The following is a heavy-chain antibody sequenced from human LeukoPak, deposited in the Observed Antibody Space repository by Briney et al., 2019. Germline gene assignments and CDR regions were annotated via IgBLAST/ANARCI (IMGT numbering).Heavy chain of an antibody. J-gene: IGHJ1*01. D-gene: IGHD4-23*01. V-gene: IGHV3-11*04. CDR1: GFTFRDSY. CDR2: INSVSNII. Sequence: GGSLRLSCAASGFTFRDSYMSWIRQAPGKGLEWLSYINSVSNIISYADSVKGRFTISRDNAKNSLYLQMHGLGAEDTAVYYCARAGGGNMDFQHWGQGTLVTVSS. CDR3: ARAGGGNMDFQH.